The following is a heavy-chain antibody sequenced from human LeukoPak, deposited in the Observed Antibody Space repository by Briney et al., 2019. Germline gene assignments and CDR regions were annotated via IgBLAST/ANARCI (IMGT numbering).Heavy chain of an antibody. CDR3: ASIPVSPSSEYFQH. J-gene: IGHJ1*01. V-gene: IGHV1-69*13. D-gene: IGHD2-2*01. CDR2: IIPILGTA. Sequence: SVKVSCKASAGTFSSYAISWVRQAPGQGLEWVGGIIPILGTANYAQKFQGRVTITADESMSTAYIKLSSLRSEDTAVYYCASIPVSPSSEYFQHWGQGTLVTVSS. CDR1: AGTFSSYA.